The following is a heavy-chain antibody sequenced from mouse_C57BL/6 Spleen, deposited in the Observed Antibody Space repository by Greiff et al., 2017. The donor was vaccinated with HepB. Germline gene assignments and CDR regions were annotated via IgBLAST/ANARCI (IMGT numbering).Heavy chain of an antibody. CDR2: ISDGGSYT. V-gene: IGHV5-4*03. J-gene: IGHJ2*01. Sequence: EVKLMESGGGLVKPGGSLKLSCAASGFTFSSYAMSWVRQTPEKRLEWVATISDGGSYTYYPNNVKGRFTISRDNAKNNLYLQMSHLTSEDTAMYYCARGNDGYYDYFDYWGQGTTLTVAS. CDR1: GFTFSSYA. D-gene: IGHD2-3*01. CDR3: ARGNDGYYDYFDY.